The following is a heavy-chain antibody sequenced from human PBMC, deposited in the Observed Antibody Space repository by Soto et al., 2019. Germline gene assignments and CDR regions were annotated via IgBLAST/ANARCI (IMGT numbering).Heavy chain of an antibody. Sequence: GGSLRLSCAASGFTFSSYWMSWVRQAPGKGLEWVANIKQDGSEKYYVDSVKGRFTFSRDNSKNTLYLQMNSLRAEDTAVYYCAKGPSPYCSSTSCSPFDPWGQGTLVTVSS. CDR1: GFTFSSYW. CDR3: AKGPSPYCSSTSCSPFDP. J-gene: IGHJ5*02. D-gene: IGHD2-2*01. V-gene: IGHV3-7*03. CDR2: IKQDGSEK.